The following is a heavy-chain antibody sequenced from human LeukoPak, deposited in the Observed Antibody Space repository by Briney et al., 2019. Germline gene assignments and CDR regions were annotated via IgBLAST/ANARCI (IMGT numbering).Heavy chain of an antibody. V-gene: IGHV4-59*01. CDR3: AGQPNYYYGSGSYDY. Sequence: PSETLSLTCTVSGGSISGYYLTWIRQPPGKGLEWIGYIYSSGSTKYNPSLKSRVTISVDTSKNQFSLNLSSVTAADTAVYYCAGQPNYYYGSGSYDYWGQGTLVTVSS. CDR1: GGSISGYY. CDR2: IYSSGST. J-gene: IGHJ4*02. D-gene: IGHD3-10*01.